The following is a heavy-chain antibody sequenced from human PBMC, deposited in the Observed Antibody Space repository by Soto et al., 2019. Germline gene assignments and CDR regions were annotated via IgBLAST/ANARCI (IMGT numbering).Heavy chain of an antibody. CDR1: GDSVSRYY. D-gene: IGHD3-10*01. CDR3: ARAPTYSYGSGTPYYFYAMDV. CDR2: IYNSGST. Sequence: SETLSLTCTVSGDSVSRYYWNWIRQPPGKGLEWTGYIYNSGSTNYNPSLKSRVTISVDTSKNQFSLTLTSVTAADTAVYYCARAPTYSYGSGTPYYFYAMDVWGQGTTVTVSS. V-gene: IGHV4-59*02. J-gene: IGHJ6*02.